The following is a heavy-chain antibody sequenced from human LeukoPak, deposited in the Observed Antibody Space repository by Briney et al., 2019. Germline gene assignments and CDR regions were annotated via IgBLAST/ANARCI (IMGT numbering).Heavy chain of an antibody. V-gene: IGHV1-2*02. CDR2: INPNSGGT. D-gene: IGHD6-13*01. Sequence: ASVKVSCKASGDTFTGYYMHWVRQAPGQGLEWMGWINPNSGGTNYAQKFQGRVTMTRDTSISTAYMELSRLRSDDTAVYYCARVAPGTAAAGIHYYMDVWGKGTTVTVSS. J-gene: IGHJ6*03. CDR3: ARVAPGTAAAGIHYYMDV. CDR1: GDTFTGYY.